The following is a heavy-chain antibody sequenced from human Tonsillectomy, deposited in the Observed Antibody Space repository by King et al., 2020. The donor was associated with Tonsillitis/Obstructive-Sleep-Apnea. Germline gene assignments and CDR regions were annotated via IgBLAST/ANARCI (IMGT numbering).Heavy chain of an antibody. D-gene: IGHD1-1*01. J-gene: IGHJ4*02. CDR1: GLTLSSYA. CDR3: LNTPRTTGSTGNY. Sequence: VQLVESGGGLVQPGGSLRLSCSASGLTLSSYAMHWVRQAPGKGLDYVSSIISGGGTFYTDSVKGRFTVSRDISKNTLYLQMNSLRPEDTAVYYCLNTPRTTGSTGNYWGQGTMVTVSS. V-gene: IGHV3-64D*06. CDR2: IISGGGT.